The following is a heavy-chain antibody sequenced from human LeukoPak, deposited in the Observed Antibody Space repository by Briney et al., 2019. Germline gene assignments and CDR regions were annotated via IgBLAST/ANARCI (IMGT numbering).Heavy chain of an antibody. CDR2: IIPIFGTA. CDR1: GGTFSSYA. V-gene: IGHV1-69*05. Sequence: SVKVSCKASGGTFSSYAISWVRQAPGQGLEWMGGIIPIFGTANYAQKFQGRVTITTDESTSTAYMELSSLRSEDTAVYYCASPLRFLEWFPMDVWGKGTTVTVSS. CDR3: ASPLRFLEWFPMDV. J-gene: IGHJ6*03. D-gene: IGHD3-3*01.